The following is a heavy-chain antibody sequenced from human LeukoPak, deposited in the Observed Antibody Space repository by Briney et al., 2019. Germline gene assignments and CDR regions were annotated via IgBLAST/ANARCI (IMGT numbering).Heavy chain of an antibody. CDR3: ARGYYDSGGYYYYYYGMDV. Sequence: SVKVSCKASGGTFSSYAISWVRQAPGQGLEWMGRIIPILGIANYAQKFQGRVTITADKSTSTAYMELSSLRSEDTAVYYCARGYYDSGGYYYYYYGMDVWGQGTTVTVSS. J-gene: IGHJ6*02. V-gene: IGHV1-69*04. D-gene: IGHD3-22*01. CDR2: IIPILGIA. CDR1: GGTFSSYA.